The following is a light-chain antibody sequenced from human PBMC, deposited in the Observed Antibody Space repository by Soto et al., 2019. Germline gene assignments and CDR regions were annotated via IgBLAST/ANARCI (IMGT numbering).Light chain of an antibody. V-gene: IGLV2-8*01. Sequence: QSFLTQPPSASGSPGQSVTISCTGTSSDVGNYNYVSWYQQHPGKAPKLMIYDVSKRPSGVPDRFSGSKSGNTASLTVSGLQAEDEADYYCNSYAGSNNLGVFGGGTKLTVL. CDR1: SSDVGNYNY. J-gene: IGLJ2*01. CDR2: DVS. CDR3: NSYAGSNNLGV.